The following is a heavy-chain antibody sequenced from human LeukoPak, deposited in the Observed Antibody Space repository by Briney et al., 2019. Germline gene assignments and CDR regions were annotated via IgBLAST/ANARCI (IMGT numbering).Heavy chain of an antibody. Sequence: SETLSLTCAVYGGSFSGYYWSWIRQPPGKGLEWIGEINHSGSTNYNPSLKSRVTISVDTSKNQFSQKLSSVTAADTAVYYCAINSRDGYWYFDLWGRGTLVTVSS. D-gene: IGHD5-24*01. CDR2: INHSGST. J-gene: IGHJ2*01. V-gene: IGHV4-34*01. CDR1: GGSFSGYY. CDR3: AINSRDGYWYFDL.